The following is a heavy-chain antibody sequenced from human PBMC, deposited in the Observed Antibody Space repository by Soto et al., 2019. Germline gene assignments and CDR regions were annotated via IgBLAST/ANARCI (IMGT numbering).Heavy chain of an antibody. CDR2: IYHSGST. V-gene: IGHV4-30-2*01. Sequence: QLQLQESGSGLVKPSQTLSLTCAVSGGSISSGGYSWSWIRQPPGKGLEWIGYIYHSGSTYYNPSLKSRVTISVDSSKNQFSLKLSSVTAADTAVYYCARGGCGGDCYVVSGAFDIWGQGTMVTVSS. J-gene: IGHJ3*02. D-gene: IGHD2-21*02. CDR3: ARGGCGGDCYVVSGAFDI. CDR1: GGSISSGGYS.